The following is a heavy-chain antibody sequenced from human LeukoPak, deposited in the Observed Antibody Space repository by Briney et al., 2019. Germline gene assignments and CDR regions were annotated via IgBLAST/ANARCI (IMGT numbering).Heavy chain of an antibody. CDR3: TRLMESTYDSSGYDY. CDR2: IRSKANSYAT. D-gene: IGHD3-22*01. V-gene: IGHV3-73*01. Sequence: RGSLRLSCAASGFTFSGSAMHWVRQASGKGLEWVGRIRSKANSYATAYAASVKGRFTLSRDDSKNTAYLQMNSLKTEDTAVYYCTRLMESTYDSSGYDYWGQGTLVTVSS. CDR1: GFTFSGSA. J-gene: IGHJ4*02.